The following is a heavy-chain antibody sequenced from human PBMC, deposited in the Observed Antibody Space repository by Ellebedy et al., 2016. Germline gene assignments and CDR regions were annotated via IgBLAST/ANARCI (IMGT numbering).Heavy chain of an antibody. D-gene: IGHD6-6*01. CDR3: ARAFLSQRGYSSSYYFDY. Sequence: SETLSLXXTVSGGSISSTTYYWGWIRQPPGKGLEWIGSIYYSGSTYYNPSLKSRVTISVDTSKNQFSLKLSSVTAADTAVYYCARAFLSQRGYSSSYYFDYWGQGTLVTVSS. CDR2: IYYSGST. V-gene: IGHV4-39*07. J-gene: IGHJ4*02. CDR1: GGSISSTTYY.